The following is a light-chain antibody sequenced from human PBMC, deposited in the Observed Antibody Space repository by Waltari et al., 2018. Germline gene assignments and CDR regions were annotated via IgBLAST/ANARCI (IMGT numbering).Light chain of an antibody. CDR3: MQGTHWPPYT. J-gene: IGKJ2*01. CDR2: KVS. CDR1: QSLLYTDGNTD. V-gene: IGKV2-30*01. Sequence: DVVMTQSPLSLPVTLGQPASISCRSSQSLLYTDGNTDLSWFQQRPGQSPRRLIYKVSNRDSGVPDRFSGSGSGTDFTLQISTVEAEDVGVYYCMQGTHWPPYTFGQGTKVVI.